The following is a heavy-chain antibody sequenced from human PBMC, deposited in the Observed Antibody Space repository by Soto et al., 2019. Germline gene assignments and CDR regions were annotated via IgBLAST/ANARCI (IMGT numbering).Heavy chain of an antibody. V-gene: IGHV4-39*01. Sequence: SETLSLTCTVSGGSISSSSYYWGWIRQPPGKGLEWIGSIYYSGSTYYNPSLKSRVTISVDTSKNQFSLKLSSVTAADTAVYYCARHGVGSAARNFDYWGQGTQVTVSS. CDR1: GGSISSSSYY. J-gene: IGHJ4*02. CDR2: IYYSGST. CDR3: ARHGVGSAARNFDY. D-gene: IGHD6-6*01.